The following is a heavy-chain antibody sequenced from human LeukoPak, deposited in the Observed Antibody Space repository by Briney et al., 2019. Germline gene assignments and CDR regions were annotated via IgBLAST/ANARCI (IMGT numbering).Heavy chain of an antibody. V-gene: IGHV4-59*01. CDR1: GGSISGYY. J-gene: IGHJ6*02. D-gene: IGHD3-3*01. Sequence: SETLSLTCTVSGGSISGYYWSWVRQPPGKGLEGIGYLYYSGGTNYNPSLKSRVTISADTSKNQFSLNLSSVTAADTAVYYCARRSNFWSGYSSALMDVWGQGTTVTVSS. CDR2: LYYSGGT. CDR3: ARRSNFWSGYSSALMDV.